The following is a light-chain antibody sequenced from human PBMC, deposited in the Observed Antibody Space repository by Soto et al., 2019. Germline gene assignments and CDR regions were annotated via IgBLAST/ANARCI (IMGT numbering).Light chain of an antibody. Sequence: EIVITQSPATLSVSPWDGATLSCRASENVDTNLAWYQHKPGQAPXLLIYGASTRAAGVPARFSGSGSGTEFTLTISSLESEDVAVYYWHQWHKRPRLTFRPGTRLEIK. CDR2: GAS. CDR3: HQWHKRPRLT. J-gene: IGKJ5*01. CDR1: ENVDTN. V-gene: IGKV3-15*01.